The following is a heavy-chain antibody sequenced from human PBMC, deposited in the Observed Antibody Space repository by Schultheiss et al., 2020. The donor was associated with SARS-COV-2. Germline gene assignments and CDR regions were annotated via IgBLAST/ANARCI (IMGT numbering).Heavy chain of an antibody. Sequence: GESLKISCAASGFTFSSYAMSWVRQAPGKGLEWVSAISGSGGSTYYADSVKGRFTISRDNSKNTLYLQMNSLRAEDTAVYYCAKDGKYYYDSSGYLFHLDYWGQGTLVTVSS. CDR1: GFTFSSYA. CDR2: ISGSGGST. V-gene: IGHV3-23*01. J-gene: IGHJ4*02. D-gene: IGHD3-22*01. CDR3: AKDGKYYYDSSGYLFHLDY.